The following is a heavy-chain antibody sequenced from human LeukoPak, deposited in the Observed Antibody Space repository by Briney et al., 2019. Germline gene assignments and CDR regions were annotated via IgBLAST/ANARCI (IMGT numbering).Heavy chain of an antibody. V-gene: IGHV1-46*01. Sequence: ASVKVSCKASGYTFTSYYMHWVRQAPGQGLEWMGIINPSGGSTSYAQKFQGGVTMTRDTSTSTVYMELSSLRSEDTAVYYCARDSGYGGYYYYGMDVWGQGTTVTVSS. D-gene: IGHD5-12*01. CDR2: INPSGGST. J-gene: IGHJ6*02. CDR3: ARDSGYGGYYYYGMDV. CDR1: GYTFTSYY.